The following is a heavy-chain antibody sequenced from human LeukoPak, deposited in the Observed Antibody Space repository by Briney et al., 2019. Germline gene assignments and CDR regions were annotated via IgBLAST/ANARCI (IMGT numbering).Heavy chain of an antibody. Sequence: PSETLSLTCTVSGGSISSSSYYWSWIRQPAGKGLEWIGRIYTSGSTNYNPSLKSRVTISLDTSKNQFSLKLSSVTAADAAVYYCARDIGNHFGGLDHYYYDYWGPGTLVTVSS. J-gene: IGHJ4*02. D-gene: IGHD2-15*01. CDR1: GGSISSSSYY. V-gene: IGHV4-61*02. CDR2: IYTSGST. CDR3: ARDIGNHFGGLDHYYYDY.